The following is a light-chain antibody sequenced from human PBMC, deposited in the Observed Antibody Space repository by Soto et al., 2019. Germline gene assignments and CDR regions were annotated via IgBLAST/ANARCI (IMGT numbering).Light chain of an antibody. V-gene: IGKV1-12*01. J-gene: IGKJ3*01. Sequence: DIQMTQSPSSVSASVGDRVTITCRASRDINKWLAWHQQKPGKAPNLLIFSASSLQSGVPSRFSGSGSGTDFTLTITNLQPEDVAICYCQQAHSFPLTFGPGTKVDLK. CDR2: SAS. CDR1: RDINKW. CDR3: QQAHSFPLT.